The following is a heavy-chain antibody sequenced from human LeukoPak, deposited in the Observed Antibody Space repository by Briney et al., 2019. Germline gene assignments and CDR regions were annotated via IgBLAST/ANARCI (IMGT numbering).Heavy chain of an antibody. CDR2: INHSGST. Sequence: SETLSLTCAVYGGSFSGYYWSWIRQPPGKGLEWIGEINHSGSTNYNPSLKSRVTISVDTSKNQFSLKLSSVTAADTAVYYCARATLHYYDSSGKHDAFDIWGQGTMVTVSS. D-gene: IGHD3-22*01. CDR1: GGSFSGYY. CDR3: ARATLHYYDSSGKHDAFDI. J-gene: IGHJ3*02. V-gene: IGHV4-34*01.